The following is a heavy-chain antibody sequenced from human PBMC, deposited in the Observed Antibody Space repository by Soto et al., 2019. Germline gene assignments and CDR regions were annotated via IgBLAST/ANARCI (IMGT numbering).Heavy chain of an antibody. J-gene: IGHJ4*02. Sequence: QVQLQESGPGLVKPSETLSLTCTVSGGSISSYYWSWIRQPPGKGLEWIGYIYYSGSTNYNPSLKRRVTISVDTSKNQFSLKLSSVTAADTAVYYCAHSRYCSGGSCSFDYWGQGTLVTVSS. V-gene: IGHV4-59*01. CDR2: IYYSGST. CDR1: GGSISSYY. CDR3: AHSRYCSGGSCSFDY. D-gene: IGHD2-15*01.